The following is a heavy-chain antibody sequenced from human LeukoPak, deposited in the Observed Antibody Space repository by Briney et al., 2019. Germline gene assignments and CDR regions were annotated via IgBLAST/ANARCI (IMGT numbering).Heavy chain of an antibody. CDR3: ASGGYSYGSLDFDY. CDR1: GYTFTGYY. CDR2: INPNSGGT. Sequence: ASVKVSGNASGYTFTGYYMHWVRQAPGQGLEWMGWINPNSGGTNYAQKFQGRVTMTRDTSISTAYMELSRLRSDDTAVYYCASGGYSYGSLDFDYWGQGTLVTVSS. J-gene: IGHJ4*02. V-gene: IGHV1-2*02. D-gene: IGHD5-18*01.